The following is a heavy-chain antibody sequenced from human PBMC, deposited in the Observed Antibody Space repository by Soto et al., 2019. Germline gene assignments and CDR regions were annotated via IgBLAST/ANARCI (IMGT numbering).Heavy chain of an antibody. CDR3: ARDLTPIYDSSGYYYASNANWFDP. CDR2: IIPIFGTA. CDR1: GGTFSSYA. Sequence: SVKVSCKASGGTFSSYAISWVRQAPGQGLEWMGGIIPIFGTANYAQKFQGRVTITADKSTSTAYMELSSLRSEDTAVYYCARDLTPIYDSSGYYYASNANWFDPWGQGTLVTVSS. J-gene: IGHJ5*02. D-gene: IGHD3-22*01. V-gene: IGHV1-69*06.